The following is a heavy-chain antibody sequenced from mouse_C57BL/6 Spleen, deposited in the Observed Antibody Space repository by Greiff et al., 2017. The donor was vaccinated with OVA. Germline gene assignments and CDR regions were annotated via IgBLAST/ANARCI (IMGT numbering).Heavy chain of an antibody. J-gene: IGHJ2*01. V-gene: IGHV1-81*01. CDR1: GYTFTSYG. CDR3: AGDGNYPGY. CDR2: IYPSSGNT. D-gene: IGHD2-1*01. Sequence: VKLQQSGAELARPGASVKLSCKASGYTFTSYGISWVKQRTGQGLEWIGEIYPSSGNTYYHEKFKGKATLTADKSSRTAYLELCSLTAEDAAVYFCAGDGNYPGYWGQGTTLTVSS.